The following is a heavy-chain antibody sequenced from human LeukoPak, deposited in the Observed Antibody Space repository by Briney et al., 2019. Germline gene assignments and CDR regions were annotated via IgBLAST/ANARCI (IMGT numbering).Heavy chain of an antibody. CDR3: AKERLSSTNLYYYYGMDV. V-gene: IGHV3-9*01. J-gene: IGHJ6*02. CDR2: ISWNSGSI. Sequence: GGSLRLPCAASGFTFSSYAMHWVRQAPGKGLEWVSGISWNSGSIGYADSVKGRFTISRDNAKNSLYLQMNSLRAEDTALYYCAKERLSSTNLYYYYGMDVWGQGTTVTVSS. CDR1: GFTFSSYA. D-gene: IGHD2-2*01.